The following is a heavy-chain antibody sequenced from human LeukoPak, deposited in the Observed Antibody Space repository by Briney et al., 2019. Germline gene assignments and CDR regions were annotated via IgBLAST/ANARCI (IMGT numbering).Heavy chain of an antibody. CDR3: AYYYGSGTYYYYGMDV. V-gene: IGHV1-69*06. D-gene: IGHD3-10*01. Sequence: ASVEVSCKASGGTFSSYAISWVRQAPGQGLEWMGGIIPIFGTANYAQKFQGRVTITADKSTSTAYMELSSLRSEDTAVYYCAYYYGSGTYYYYGMDVWGKGTTVTVSS. J-gene: IGHJ6*04. CDR1: GGTFSSYA. CDR2: IIPIFGTA.